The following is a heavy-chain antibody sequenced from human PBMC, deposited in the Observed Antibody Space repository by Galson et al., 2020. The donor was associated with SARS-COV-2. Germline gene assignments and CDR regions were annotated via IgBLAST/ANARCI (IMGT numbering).Heavy chain of an antibody. V-gene: IGHV4-39*01. CDR1: GGSISSSSYY. D-gene: IGHD3-3*01. CDR2: IYYSGST. J-gene: IGHJ3*02. Sequence: SETLSLTCTVSGGSISSSSYYWGWIRQPPGKGLEWIGSIYYSGSTYYNPSLKSRVTISVDTSKNQFSLKLSSVTAADTAVYYCARHTSDTIFGVVIILDAFDIWGQGTMVTVSS. CDR3: ARHTSDTIFGVVIILDAFDI.